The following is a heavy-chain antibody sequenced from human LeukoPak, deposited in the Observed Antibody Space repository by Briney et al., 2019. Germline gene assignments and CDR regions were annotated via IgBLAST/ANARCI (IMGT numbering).Heavy chain of an antibody. J-gene: IGHJ4*02. V-gene: IGHV3-53*01. CDR3: AKVLNYYASGYFDY. CDR2: IYSGGST. Sequence: GGSLRLSCAASGFTVSSNYMSWVRQAPGKGLEWVSVIYSGGSTYYADSVKGRFTVSRDNFKNTLYLQMNSLRAEDTAVYYCAKVLNYYASGYFDYWGQGTLVTVSS. D-gene: IGHD3-10*01. CDR1: GFTVSSNY.